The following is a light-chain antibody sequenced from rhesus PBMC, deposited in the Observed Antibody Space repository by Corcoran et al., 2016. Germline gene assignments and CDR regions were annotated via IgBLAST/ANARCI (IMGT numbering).Light chain of an antibody. CDR3: YQHSSGYS. J-gene: IGKJ2*01. CDR2: GAS. V-gene: IGKV3-10*01. Sequence: QVILTQSPATLSLSPGERATLSCRASQSVSSYLAWYQQKPGQAPRLLIYGASSRATGIPDRFSGSGSGTDFTLTIISLELEDVGVYHCYQHSSGYSFGQGTKVEIK. CDR1: QSVSSY.